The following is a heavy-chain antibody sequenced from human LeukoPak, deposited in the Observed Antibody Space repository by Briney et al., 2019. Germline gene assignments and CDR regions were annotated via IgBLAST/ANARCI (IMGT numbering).Heavy chain of an antibody. D-gene: IGHD3-10*01. CDR1: GFTFSSYA. Sequence: PGGSLRLSCAASGFTFSSYAMSWVRQAPGKGLGWVSAISGGGGSTYYADSVKGRFTVSRDNSKNTLYLQMNSLRAEDTAIYYYAKANMVRGVTLKFDYWGQGTLVTVSS. J-gene: IGHJ4*02. CDR2: ISGGGGST. CDR3: AKANMVRGVTLKFDY. V-gene: IGHV3-23*01.